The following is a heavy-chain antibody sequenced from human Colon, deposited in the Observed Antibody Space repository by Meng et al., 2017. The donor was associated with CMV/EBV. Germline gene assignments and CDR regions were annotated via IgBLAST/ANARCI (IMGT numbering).Heavy chain of an antibody. CDR1: GGSFGGYY. J-gene: IGHJ4*02. CDR2: INHSGST. Sequence: SDPLSPTCAVYGGSFGGYYWSWIRQPPGKGRELIGEINHSGSTNYNPSLKSRVTISVDTSKNQFSLKLSPVTAADTAVYYCAREGGGPYSSLSSGGPNYWGQGTLVTVSS. D-gene: IGHD6-13*01. V-gene: IGHV4-34*01. CDR3: AREGGGPYSSLSSGGPNY.